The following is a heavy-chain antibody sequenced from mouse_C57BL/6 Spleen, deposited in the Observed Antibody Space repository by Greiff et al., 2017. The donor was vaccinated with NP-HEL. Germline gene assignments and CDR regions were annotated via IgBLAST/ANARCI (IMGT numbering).Heavy chain of an antibody. Sequence: QVQLQQSGAELVKPGASVKLSCKASGYTFPEYTIHWVKQRSGQGLEWIGWFYPGSGSIKYNEKFKDKATLTADKSSSTVYMELSRLTSEDSAVYFCARHEDYDGYYYYAMDYWGQGTSVTVSS. CDR3: ARHEDYDGYYYYAMDY. D-gene: IGHD2-3*01. CDR1: GYTFPEYT. V-gene: IGHV1-62-2*01. J-gene: IGHJ4*01. CDR2: FYPGSGSI.